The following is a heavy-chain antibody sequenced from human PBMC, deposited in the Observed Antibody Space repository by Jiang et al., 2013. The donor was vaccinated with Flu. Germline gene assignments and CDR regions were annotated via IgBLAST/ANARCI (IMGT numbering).Heavy chain of an antibody. CDR1: GFTLVNYV. J-gene: IGHJ4*02. V-gene: IGHV3-23*01. D-gene: IGHD3-3*01. CDR3: AKDAINSETSGYYYY. CDR2: ITYTGNT. Sequence: VQLLESGGGLVQPGGSLRLSCAASGFTLVNYVMTWVRQAPGKGLEWVSSITYTGNTYYAASVKGRFTISRDTSKSMVYLQMNSLRTEDTAIYYCAKDAINSETSGYYYYWGQGTLVTVSS.